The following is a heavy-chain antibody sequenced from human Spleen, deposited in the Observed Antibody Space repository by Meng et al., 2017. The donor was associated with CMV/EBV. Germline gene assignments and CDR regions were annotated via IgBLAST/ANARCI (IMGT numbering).Heavy chain of an antibody. CDR2: ILYDGRTD. CDR3: AREEEGELPDY. Sequence: LSCAASGFPFSGNALRWVRQAPGKGLEWLAVILYDGRTDYYADSVKGRFTVSRDNSKNTLYLQMNGLRPEDTALYYCAREEEGELPDYWGQGTLVTVSS. J-gene: IGHJ4*02. CDR1: GFPFSGNA. V-gene: IGHV3-30*04. D-gene: IGHD1-26*01.